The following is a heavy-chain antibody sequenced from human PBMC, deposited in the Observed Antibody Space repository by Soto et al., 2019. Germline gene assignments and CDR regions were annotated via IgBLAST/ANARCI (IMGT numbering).Heavy chain of an antibody. Sequence: SETLSLTCTVSGGSISSSSYYWGWIRQPPGKGLEWIGSIYYSGSTYYNPSLKSRVTISVDTSKNQFSLKLSSVTAADTAVYYCASSLVTNAFDIWGQGTMVTVSS. V-gene: IGHV4-39*01. CDR3: ASSLVTNAFDI. CDR1: GGSISSSSYY. J-gene: IGHJ3*02. CDR2: IYYSGST. D-gene: IGHD3-10*01.